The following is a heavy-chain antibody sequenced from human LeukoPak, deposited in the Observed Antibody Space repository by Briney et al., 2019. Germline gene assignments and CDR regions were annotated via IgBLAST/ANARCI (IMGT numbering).Heavy chain of an antibody. Sequence: PGGSLRLSCVASGFTFRSYWMSWVRQAPGKGLEWVATIKQGGSEKYYVDSVKGRFTTSRDIAQNSLYLQMNSLRAEDTAVYFCARDAGYDFWAGYYDFWGQGTLVTVSS. J-gene: IGHJ4*02. CDR1: GFTFRSYW. CDR3: ARDAGYDFWAGYYDF. D-gene: IGHD3-3*01. CDR2: IKQGGSEK. V-gene: IGHV3-7*05.